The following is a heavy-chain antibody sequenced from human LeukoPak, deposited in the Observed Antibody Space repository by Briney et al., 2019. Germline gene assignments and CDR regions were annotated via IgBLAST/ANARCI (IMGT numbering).Heavy chain of an antibody. J-gene: IGHJ4*02. Sequence: GGSLRLSCTASGFTFGDYAMSWFRQAPGKGLEWVGFIRSKAYGGTTEYAASVKGRFTISRDDSKSIAYLQMNSLKTEDTAVYYCTRDRGDGYNSNTFDYWGQGTLVTVPS. CDR2: IRSKAYGGTT. D-gene: IGHD5-24*01. CDR3: TRDRGDGYNSNTFDY. CDR1: GFTFGDYA. V-gene: IGHV3-49*03.